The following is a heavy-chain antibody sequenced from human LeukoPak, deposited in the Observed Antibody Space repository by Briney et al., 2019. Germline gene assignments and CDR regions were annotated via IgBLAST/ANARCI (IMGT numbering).Heavy chain of an antibody. CDR2: IISDSSAI. CDR3: ARAPLVRGLIPPFDY. D-gene: IGHD3-10*01. CDR1: GFTFSSYS. Sequence: GGSLRLSCAASGFTFSSYSMNWVRQAPGKGLEWVSFIISDSSAIYYADSEKGRFTISRDNAENSLYLQMNSLRDEDTAVYYCARAPLVRGLIPPFDYWGQGTLVSVSS. V-gene: IGHV3-48*02. J-gene: IGHJ4*02.